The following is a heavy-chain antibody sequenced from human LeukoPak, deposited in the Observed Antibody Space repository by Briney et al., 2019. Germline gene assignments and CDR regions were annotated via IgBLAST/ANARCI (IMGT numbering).Heavy chain of an antibody. J-gene: IGHJ4*02. CDR1: GFTFSSYA. CDR2: ISGSGGST. V-gene: IGHV3-23*01. D-gene: IGHD4-17*01. CDR3: AKHILYSTVPLDY. Sequence: HPGGSLRLSCAASGFTFSSYAMSWVRQAPGKGLEWVSAISGSGGSTYYADSVKGRFTISRDNSKNTLYLQMNSLRAEDTAVYYCAKHILYSTVPLDYWGQGTLVTVSS.